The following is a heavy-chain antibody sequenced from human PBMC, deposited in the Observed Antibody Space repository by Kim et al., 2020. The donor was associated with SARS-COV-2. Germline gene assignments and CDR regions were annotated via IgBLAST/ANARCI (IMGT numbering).Heavy chain of an antibody. CDR2: IYYSGST. D-gene: IGHD3-10*01. Sequence: SETLSLTCTVSGVSISSSSYYWGWIRQPPGKGLEWIGSIYYSGSTYYNPSLKSRITISVDTSKNQFSLKLSAVTAADTAVYYCARHGYDYGSGSNPHYWGQGTLVTVSS. CDR3: ARHGYDYGSGSNPHY. V-gene: IGHV4-39*01. J-gene: IGHJ4*02. CDR1: GVSISSSSYY.